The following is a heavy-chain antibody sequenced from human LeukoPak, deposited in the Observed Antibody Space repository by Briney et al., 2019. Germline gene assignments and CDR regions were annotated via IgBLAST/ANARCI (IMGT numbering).Heavy chain of an antibody. Sequence: SETLSLTCAVYGGSFSGYYWSWIRQPPGKGLEWIGEINHSGSTNYNPSLKSRVTISVDASKNQFSLKLSSVTAADTAVYYCARDDSGGRALGYWGQGTLVTVSS. D-gene: IGHD2-15*01. J-gene: IGHJ4*02. V-gene: IGHV4-34*01. CDR3: ARDDSGGRALGY. CDR1: GGSFSGYY. CDR2: INHSGST.